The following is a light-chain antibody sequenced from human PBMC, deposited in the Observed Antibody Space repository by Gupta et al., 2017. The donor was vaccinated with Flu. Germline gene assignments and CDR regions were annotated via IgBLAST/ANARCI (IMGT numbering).Light chain of an antibody. CDR2: INN. CDR3: AARDDSLNGPV. J-gene: IGLJ3*02. CDR1: SSNIGSNT. Sequence: QSVLTQPPSASGTPGQRVPIPCSGSSSNIGSNTVNWYQQLPGTAHKLLIYINNQRPSGVPDRFSGSKSGTAASLAISGLQAEDEAYYYCAARDDSLNGPVFGGGTKLTVL. V-gene: IGLV1-44*01.